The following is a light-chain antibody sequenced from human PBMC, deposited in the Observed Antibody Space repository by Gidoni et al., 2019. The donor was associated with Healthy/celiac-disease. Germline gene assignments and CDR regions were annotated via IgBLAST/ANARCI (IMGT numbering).Light chain of an antibody. J-gene: IGKJ1*01. CDR2: DAS. Sequence: IQLTQSPSTLSASVGDRVTITCRASQSITSWLAWYQQKPGKAPTLLIYDASSLESGVPSRFSGSGSGTEFTLTISSLQPDDFATYYCQKYNSYPWTFGQGTKVEIK. CDR1: QSITSW. CDR3: QKYNSYPWT. V-gene: IGKV1-5*01.